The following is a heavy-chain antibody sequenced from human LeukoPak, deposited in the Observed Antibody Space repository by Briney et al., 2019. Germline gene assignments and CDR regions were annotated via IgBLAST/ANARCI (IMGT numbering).Heavy chain of an antibody. CDR1: GGTFSSYA. J-gene: IGHJ6*03. V-gene: IGHV1-69*05. D-gene: IGHD5-18*01. Sequence: SVKVSCKASGGTFSSYAISWVRQAPGQGLEWMGGIIPIFGTANYAQKFQGRVTITTDESTSTAYMELSSLRSEDTAVYYCARSDPGTAMARDYYYYMDVWGKGTTVTVSS. CDR3: ARSDPGTAMARDYYYYMDV. CDR2: IIPIFGTA.